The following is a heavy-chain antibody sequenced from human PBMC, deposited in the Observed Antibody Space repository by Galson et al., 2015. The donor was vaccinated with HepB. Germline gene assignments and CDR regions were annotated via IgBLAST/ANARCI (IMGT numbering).Heavy chain of an antibody. CDR2: ISYDGSNK. D-gene: IGHD3-10*01. J-gene: IGHJ4*02. CDR3: ARDRYVVVRGVFDY. CDR1: GFTFSSYA. Sequence: SLRLSCAASGFTFSSYAMHWVRQAPGKGLEWVAVISYDGSNKYYADSVKGRFTISRDNSKNTLYLQMNSLRAEDTAVYYCARDRYVVVRGVFDYWGQGTLVTVSS. V-gene: IGHV3-30*04.